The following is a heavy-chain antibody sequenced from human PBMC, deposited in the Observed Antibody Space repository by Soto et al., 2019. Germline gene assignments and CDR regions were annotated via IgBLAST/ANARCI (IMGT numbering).Heavy chain of an antibody. Sequence: QVQLVQSGAEVKKPGSSVKVSCKSSGGTFGPSTISWVRQAPVQGLEWMGRIIRYLDITDYAPKFQGRFTIAADKSTTTSYLELKRLRSEDTAVYFCARHTTYWGQGTPVTDPS. CDR3: ARHTTY. CDR2: IIRYLDIT. CDR1: GGTFGPST. V-gene: IGHV1-69*02. J-gene: IGHJ4*02. D-gene: IGHD2-2*01.